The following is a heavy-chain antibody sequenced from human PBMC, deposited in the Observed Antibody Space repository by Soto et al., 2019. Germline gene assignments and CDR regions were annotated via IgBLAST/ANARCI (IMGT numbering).Heavy chain of an antibody. CDR3: ARPATVAPPDAFQV. D-gene: IGHD6-19*01. V-gene: IGHV4-39*01. Sequence: QVHLQESGPRLVEPSETLSLTCSVSGDSIRNSGHYWGWVRQPPGKGLEWIGSVYYSGTSYRKPSLNSRHTMSIDTSKNLFTLRLTSVTAADTAIYYCARPATVAPPDAFQVWSQGTLVTVSS. CDR2: VYYSGTS. CDR1: GDSIRNSGHY. J-gene: IGHJ3*01.